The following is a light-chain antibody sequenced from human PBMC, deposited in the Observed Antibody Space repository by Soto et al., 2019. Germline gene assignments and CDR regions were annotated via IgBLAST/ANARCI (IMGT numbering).Light chain of an antibody. J-gene: IGKJ5*01. CDR2: DAS. V-gene: IGKV3-11*01. CDR3: QQYNNWPPIT. Sequence: EIVLTQSPATLSLSPGERATLSCRASQSVSSYLAWYQQKPGQAPRLLIYDASNRATGISARFSGSGSGTEFTLTISRLQSEDFAVYYCQQYNNWPPITFGQGTRLEI. CDR1: QSVSSY.